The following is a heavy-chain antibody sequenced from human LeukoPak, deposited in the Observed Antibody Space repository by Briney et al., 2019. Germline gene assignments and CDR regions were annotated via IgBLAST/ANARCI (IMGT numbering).Heavy chain of an antibody. CDR2: INTFNGNT. J-gene: IGHJ6*02. D-gene: IGHD1-26*01. CDR3: AKDREGPYYFGMDV. V-gene: IGHV1-18*01. CDR1: GYTFTTSG. Sequence: AASVKVSCKASGYTFTTSGISWVRQAPGQGLEWMGWINTFNGNTNYPQKLQGRVTMTTETSTSTAYMELRSLRSDDTAVYYCAKDREGPYYFGMDVWGQGTTVTVPS.